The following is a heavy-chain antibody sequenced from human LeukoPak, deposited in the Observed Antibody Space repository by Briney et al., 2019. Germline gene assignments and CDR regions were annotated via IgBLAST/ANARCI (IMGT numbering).Heavy chain of an antibody. CDR2: ISGGGGST. CDR3: ARLVLVGATPYYFDY. V-gene: IGHV3-23*01. CDR1: GFTFSSYA. D-gene: IGHD1-26*01. J-gene: IGHJ4*02. Sequence: PGGSLRLSCAASGFTFSSYAMSWVRQAPGKGLEWVSGISGGGGSTYYADSVKGRFTISRDNSKNTLYLQMNSLRAEDTAVYYCARLVLVGATPYYFDYWGQGTLVTVSS.